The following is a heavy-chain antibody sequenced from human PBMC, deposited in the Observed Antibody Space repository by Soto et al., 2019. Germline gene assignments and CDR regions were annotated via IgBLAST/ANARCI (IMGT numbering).Heavy chain of an antibody. CDR2: FDHSGIA. Sequence: QVQLQQWGAGLLKPSETLSLTCAVYGGSFSGYCWSWIRQPPGKGLEWIGEFDHSGIANYNPSLRSRVTIPGDTSKNQFPLKLSSVTAADTAVYYCARTCGCNSFDYWGQGTLVTVSS. CDR1: GGSFSGYC. CDR3: ARTCGCNSFDY. J-gene: IGHJ4*02. V-gene: IGHV4-34*01. D-gene: IGHD4-4*01.